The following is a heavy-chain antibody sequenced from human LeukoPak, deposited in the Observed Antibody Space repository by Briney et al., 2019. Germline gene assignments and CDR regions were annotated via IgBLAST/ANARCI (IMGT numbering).Heavy chain of an antibody. Sequence: GGSLRLSCVASGFPFSSYWMTWVRQAPGKGLEWVANIKQDGSKKSYVDSVKGRFTISRDNAKNSLYLQMNSLRAEDTAIYYCTRVGYIDEGLDSWGQGTLVTVSS. CDR1: GFPFSSYW. CDR3: TRVGYIDEGLDS. CDR2: IKQDGSKK. D-gene: IGHD5-24*01. V-gene: IGHV3-7*04. J-gene: IGHJ4*02.